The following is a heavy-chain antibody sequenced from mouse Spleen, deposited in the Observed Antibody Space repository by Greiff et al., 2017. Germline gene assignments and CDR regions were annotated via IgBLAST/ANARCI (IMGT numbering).Heavy chain of an antibody. CDR1: GYTFTDYN. V-gene: IGHV1-22*01. CDR3: ARRPPWDYFDY. J-gene: IGHJ2*01. CDR2: INPNNGGT. D-gene: IGHD4-1*01. Sequence: EVQRVESGPELVKPGASVKMSCKASGYTFTDYNMHWVKQSHGKSLEWIGYINPNNGGTSYNQKFKGKATLTVNKSSSTAYMELRSLTSEDSAVYYCARRPPWDYFDYWGQGTTLTVSS.